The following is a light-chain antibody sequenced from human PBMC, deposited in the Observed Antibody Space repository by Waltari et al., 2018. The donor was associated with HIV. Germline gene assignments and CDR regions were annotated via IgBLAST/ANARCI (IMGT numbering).Light chain of an antibody. CDR2: WAS. CDR3: QQYYSTPCT. J-gene: IGKJ3*01. V-gene: IGKV4-1*01. CDR1: QSVLYSSNNKNY. Sequence: DIVMTQSPDSLAVSLGERATTNCKSSQSVLYSSNNKNYLAWYQQKPGQPPKLLIYWASTRESGVPDRFSGSGSGTDFTLTISSLQAEDVAVYYCQQYYSTPCTFGPGTKVDIK.